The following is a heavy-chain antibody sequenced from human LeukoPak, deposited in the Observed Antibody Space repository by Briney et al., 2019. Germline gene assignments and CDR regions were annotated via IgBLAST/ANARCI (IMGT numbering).Heavy chain of an antibody. V-gene: IGHV3-23*01. D-gene: IGHD6-19*01. J-gene: IGHJ4*02. CDR2: ISGSGGNT. Sequence: GGSLRLSCAASGFTFSSYSMSWVRQAPGKGLEWVSTISGSGGNTYYADSVKDRFTISRDNSKNTLYLQMNSLRAEDTAVCYCAKAGGSGWYEGYYFDYWGQGTLVTVSS. CDR3: AKAGGSGWYEGYYFDY. CDR1: GFTFSSYS.